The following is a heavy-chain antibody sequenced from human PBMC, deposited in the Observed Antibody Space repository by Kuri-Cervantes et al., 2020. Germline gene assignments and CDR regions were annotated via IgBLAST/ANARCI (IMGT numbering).Heavy chain of an antibody. J-gene: IGHJ4*02. Sequence: ASVKVSCKASGYTFTGYYMHWVRQAPGQGLEWMGWINPNSGGTNYAQKFQGRVTITADESTSTAYMELSSLRSEDTAVYYCARAYCSSTSCSNFDYRGQRTLVTVSS. CDR3: ARAYCSSTSCSNFDY. CDR1: GYTFTGYY. CDR2: INPNSGGT. V-gene: IGHV1-2*02. D-gene: IGHD2-2*01.